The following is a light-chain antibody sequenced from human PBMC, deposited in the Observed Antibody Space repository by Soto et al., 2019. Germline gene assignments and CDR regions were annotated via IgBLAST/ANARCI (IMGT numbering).Light chain of an antibody. Sequence: DIQMTQSPSSLSASVGDRVTITCRASQSISSYLNWYQQKPGKAPKLLIYAASSLPSGVPSRFSGSRSGTDFTLTISSLQPEDFATYYCQQSYSTPQAYTFGQGTKLEIK. J-gene: IGKJ2*01. CDR2: AAS. V-gene: IGKV1-39*01. CDR3: QQSYSTPQAYT. CDR1: QSISSY.